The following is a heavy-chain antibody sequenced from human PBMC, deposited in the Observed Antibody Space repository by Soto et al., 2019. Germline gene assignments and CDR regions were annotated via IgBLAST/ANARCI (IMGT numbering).Heavy chain of an antibody. CDR3: ARDRYSGYDFLWFDP. V-gene: IGHV5-51*01. D-gene: IGHD5-12*01. CDR1: GYSFTSYW. J-gene: IGHJ5*02. CDR2: IYPGDSDT. Sequence: PGESLKISCKGSGYSFTSYWIGWVRQMPGKGLEWMGIIYPGDSDTRYSPSFQGQVTISADKSISTAYLQWSSLKASDTAMYYCARDRYSGYDFLWFDPWGQGTLVTVSS.